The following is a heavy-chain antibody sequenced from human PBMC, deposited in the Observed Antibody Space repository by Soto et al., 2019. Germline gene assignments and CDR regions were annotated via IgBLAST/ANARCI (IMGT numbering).Heavy chain of an antibody. J-gene: IGHJ4*02. Sequence: EVQVLESGGGLVQPGGSLRLSCVASGFSFSTCAMGWVRQAPGKGLEWVSLISPDSAATYYTDSVKGRFTISRDNSKNTLYLQMNSLRAEDTAIYNCATQDFRGATGTTWGQGTLVTGSS. V-gene: IGHV3-23*01. D-gene: IGHD1-1*01. CDR1: GFSFSTCA. CDR3: ATQDFRGATGTT. CDR2: ISPDSAAT.